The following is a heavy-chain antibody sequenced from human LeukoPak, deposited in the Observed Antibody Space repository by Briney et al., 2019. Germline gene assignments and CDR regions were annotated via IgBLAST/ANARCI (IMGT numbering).Heavy chain of an antibody. Sequence: KPSETLSLTCTVSGGFISSYYRSWIRQPPGKGLEWIGYIYYSGSTNYNPSLKSRVTISVDTSKNQFSLKLSSVTAADTAVYYCARHLGGGESYLGVWNYWGQGTLLTVSS. CDR2: IYYSGST. D-gene: IGHD1-26*01. V-gene: IGHV4-59*08. CDR1: GGFISSYY. CDR3: ARHLGGGESYLGVWNY. J-gene: IGHJ4*02.